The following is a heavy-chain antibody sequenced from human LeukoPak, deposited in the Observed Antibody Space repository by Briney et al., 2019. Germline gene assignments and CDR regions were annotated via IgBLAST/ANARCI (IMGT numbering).Heavy chain of an antibody. J-gene: IGHJ4*02. Sequence: GGSLTLSCAASGFVFSNAWMNWVRQAPGKGLEWVARIKREIEGWATDYAAPVKGRFTISRDDSKTTVYLQMNSLRAEDTAIYYCAKDIGGSGAYWGQGTLVTVSS. CDR2: IKREIEGWAT. D-gene: IGHD3-16*01. V-gene: IGHV3-15*01. CDR1: GFVFSNAW. CDR3: AKDIGGSGAY.